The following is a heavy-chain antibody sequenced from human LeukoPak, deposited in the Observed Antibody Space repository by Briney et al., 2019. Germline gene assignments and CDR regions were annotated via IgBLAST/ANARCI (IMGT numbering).Heavy chain of an antibody. Sequence: SETLSLTCAVYGGSFSGYYWSWIRQPPGKGLEWIGEINHSGSTNYNPSLKSRVTISVDTSKNQFSLKLSSVTAADTAVYYCARVRRYAGYFDLWAVAPWSLSPQ. CDR3: ARVRRYAGYFDL. J-gene: IGHJ2*01. D-gene: IGHD2-2*01. CDR2: INHSGST. CDR1: GGSFSGYY. V-gene: IGHV4-34*01.